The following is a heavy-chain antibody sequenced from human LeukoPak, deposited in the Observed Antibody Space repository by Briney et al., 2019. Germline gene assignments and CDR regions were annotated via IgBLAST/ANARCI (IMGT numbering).Heavy chain of an antibody. CDR1: GGSFSGYY. J-gene: IGHJ6*03. V-gene: IGHV4-34*01. D-gene: IGHD1-26*01. CDR3: AKFGTYPVHVSYSYYYLDV. CDR2: INHSGST. Sequence: SETLSLTCAVYGGSFSGYYWSWIRQPPGKGLEWIGEINHSGSTNYNPSLQSRVTMSVDTSKNQFSLRLTSVTAADTAVYYCAKFGTYPVHVSYSYYYLDVWGKGTTVTVSS.